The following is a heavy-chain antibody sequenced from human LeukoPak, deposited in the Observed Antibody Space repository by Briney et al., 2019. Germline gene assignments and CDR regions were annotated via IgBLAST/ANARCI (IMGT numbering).Heavy chain of an antibody. J-gene: IGHJ5*02. V-gene: IGHV4-38-2*02. CDR1: DYSISSGYY. Sequence: SETLSLTCTVSDYSISSGYYWGWIRQPPGKGLEWIGIIYHGGSTYYNPSLKSRVTISVDTSKNQFSLKVKSVTVADTAVYYCARVGDYGDYVNWFDPWGQGTLVTVSS. CDR3: ARVGDYGDYVNWFDP. D-gene: IGHD4-17*01. CDR2: IYHGGST.